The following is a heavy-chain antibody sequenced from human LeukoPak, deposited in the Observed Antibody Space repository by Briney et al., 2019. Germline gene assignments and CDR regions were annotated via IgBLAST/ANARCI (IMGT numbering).Heavy chain of an antibody. CDR3: ARKKDFWSGYNYYYYMDV. CDR2: INSDGSST. D-gene: IGHD3-3*01. V-gene: IGHV3-74*01. Sequence: PGGSLRLSCAASGFTFSSYWMHWVRQAPGKGLVWVSRINSDGSSTSYADSVKGRFTISRDNAKNTLYLQMNSLRAEDTAVYYCARKKDFWSGYNYYYYMDVWGKGTTVTVSS. CDR1: GFTFSSYW. J-gene: IGHJ6*03.